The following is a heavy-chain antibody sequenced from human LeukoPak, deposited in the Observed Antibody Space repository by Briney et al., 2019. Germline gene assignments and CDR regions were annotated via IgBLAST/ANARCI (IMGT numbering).Heavy chain of an antibody. Sequence: PGGSLRLSCAASGFTFSSYAISWVRQAPGKGLEWVSAISGSGGSTYYADSVKGRFTISRDNSKNTLYLQMSSLRAEDTAVYYCAKDLGLMVRGEFDYWGQRTLVTVSS. D-gene: IGHD3-10*01. CDR3: AKDLGLMVRGEFDY. CDR2: ISGSGGST. J-gene: IGHJ4*02. CDR1: GFTFSSYA. V-gene: IGHV3-23*01.